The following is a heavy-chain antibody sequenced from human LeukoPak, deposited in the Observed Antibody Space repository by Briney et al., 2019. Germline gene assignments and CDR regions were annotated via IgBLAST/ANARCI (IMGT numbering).Heavy chain of an antibody. J-gene: IGHJ3*02. CDR3: STVGYSSSWYAHGAFDI. CDR2: IYRGGDT. Sequence: GGSLRLSCAASGFTVSSNYMSWVRQAPGKGLEWVSVIYRGGDTYYADSVKGRFTISRDNSKNTLYLQMNSLRAEDTAVYYCSTVGYSSSWYAHGAFDIWGQGTMVTVSS. D-gene: IGHD6-13*01. CDR1: GFTVSSNY. V-gene: IGHV3-66*01.